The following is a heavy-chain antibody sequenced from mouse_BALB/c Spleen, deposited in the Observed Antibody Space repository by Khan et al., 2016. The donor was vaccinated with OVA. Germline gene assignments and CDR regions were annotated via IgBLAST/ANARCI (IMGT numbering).Heavy chain of an antibody. CDR2: INPHIGET. J-gene: IGHJ2*01. CDR3: ARIYRSDFDY. CDR1: GYSFTGYF. Sequence: MQLEESGPELVKPGASVKISCKASGYSFTGYFMNWVMQSHGKSLEWIGRINPHIGETFYNQKFKGKATLTVDESYSTAHMELRSLASEDSAVYYCARIYRSDFDYWGQGTTLTVSS. D-gene: IGHD1-1*01. V-gene: IGHV1-20*02.